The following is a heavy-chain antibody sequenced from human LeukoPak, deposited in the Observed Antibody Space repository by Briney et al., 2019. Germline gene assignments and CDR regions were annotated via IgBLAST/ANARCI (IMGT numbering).Heavy chain of an antibody. Sequence: GGSLRLSCAASGFTSSSYSMNWVRQAPGKGLERVSYISRSNSAIYHADSVKGRFNISRHNAKNSLYLQMNSLRVDDTAVYYCARGPRSGGSCYFDYWGQGTLVTVSS. J-gene: IGHJ4*02. V-gene: IGHV3-48*01. CDR1: GFTSSSYS. CDR3: ARGPRSGGSCYFDY. D-gene: IGHD2-15*01. CDR2: ISRSNSAI.